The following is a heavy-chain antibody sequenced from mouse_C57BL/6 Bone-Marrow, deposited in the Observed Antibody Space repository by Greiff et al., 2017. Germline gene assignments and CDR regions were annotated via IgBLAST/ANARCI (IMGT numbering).Heavy chain of an antibody. CDR3: ARWDYDYGPFAY. Sequence: QVQLQQSGPELVKPGASVKISCKASGYAFSSSWMNWVKQRPGKGLEWIGRIYPGDGDTNYNGKFKGKATLTADKSSSTAYMQLSSLTSEVSAVYFCARWDYDYGPFAYWGQGTLVTVSA. CDR1: GYAFSSSW. D-gene: IGHD2-4*01. V-gene: IGHV1-82*01. J-gene: IGHJ3*01. CDR2: IYPGDGDT.